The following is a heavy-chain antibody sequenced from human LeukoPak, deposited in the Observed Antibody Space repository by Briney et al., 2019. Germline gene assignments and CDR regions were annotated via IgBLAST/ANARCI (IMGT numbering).Heavy chain of an antibody. CDR1: GYTFTSYG. J-gene: IGHJ6*03. CDR2: ISAYNGNT. D-gene: IGHD3-10*01. Sequence: ASVKVSCKASGYTFTSYGISWVRQAPGQGLEWMGWISAYNGNTNYAQKLQGRVTLTTDTSTSTAYMELRSLRSDDTAVYYCARVTFYGSGSYYSPYYYYYMDVWGKGTTVTVSS. CDR3: ARVTFYGSGSYYSPYYYYYMDV. V-gene: IGHV1-18*01.